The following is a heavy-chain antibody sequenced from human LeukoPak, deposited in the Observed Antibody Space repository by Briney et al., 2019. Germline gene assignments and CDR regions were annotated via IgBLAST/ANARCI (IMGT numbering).Heavy chain of an antibody. Sequence: SETLSLTCTVSGGSISSYYWSWIRQPPGRGLEWIGYIYYYGSTNYNPSLKSRVTISVDTSKNHFSLRMHSVTAADTAIYYCARARSQVVAATNWGQGTLVTVSS. CDR2: IYYYGST. V-gene: IGHV4-59*12. J-gene: IGHJ4*02. CDR1: GGSISSYY. D-gene: IGHD2-15*01. CDR3: ARARSQVVAATN.